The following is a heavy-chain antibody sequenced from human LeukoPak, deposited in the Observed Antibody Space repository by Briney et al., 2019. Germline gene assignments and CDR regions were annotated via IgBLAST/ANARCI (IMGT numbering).Heavy chain of an antibody. Sequence: GGSLRLSCAASGFTFSSYSMNWVRQAPGKGLEWVSSISSSSSYIYYADSVKGRFTISRDNSKNTLYLQMNSLRAEDTAVYYCAKDLLRYFDWLSPNDYWGQGTLVTVSS. CDR2: ISSSSSYI. CDR1: GFTFSSYS. CDR3: AKDLLRYFDWLSPNDY. V-gene: IGHV3-21*01. D-gene: IGHD3-9*01. J-gene: IGHJ4*02.